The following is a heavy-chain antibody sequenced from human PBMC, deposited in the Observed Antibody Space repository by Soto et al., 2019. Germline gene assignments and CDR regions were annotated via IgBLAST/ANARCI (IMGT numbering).Heavy chain of an antibody. CDR3: VREMWTRSGPQNFFDY. V-gene: IGHV1-18*01. CDR1: GYTFTRYG. J-gene: IGHJ4*02. Sequence: QVPLVQSEGELRQPGASVTVSCRASGYTFTRYGIILVRQTPRQGLEWMGYISPNSGATTYAQNLQGRLTLTTDTSTSTAYMDLGSLSSDDTAIYYCVREMWTRSGPQNFFDYWGLGALVTVSS. CDR2: ISPNSGAT. D-gene: IGHD6-25*01.